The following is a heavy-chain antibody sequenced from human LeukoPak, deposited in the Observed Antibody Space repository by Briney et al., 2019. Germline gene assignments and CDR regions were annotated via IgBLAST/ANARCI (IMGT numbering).Heavy chain of an antibody. D-gene: IGHD3-22*01. CDR1: GFTFSSYG. CDR2: IWYDGSNK. V-gene: IGHV3-33*01. J-gene: IGHJ4*02. Sequence: PGGSLRLSCAASGFTFSSYGMHWVRQAPGKGLEWVAVIWYDGSNKYYADSVKGRFTISRDNSKNTLYLQMNSLRAEDTAVYYCARDSHRRRYYDSSGYPDYWGQGTLVTVSS. CDR3: ARDSHRRRYYDSSGYPDY.